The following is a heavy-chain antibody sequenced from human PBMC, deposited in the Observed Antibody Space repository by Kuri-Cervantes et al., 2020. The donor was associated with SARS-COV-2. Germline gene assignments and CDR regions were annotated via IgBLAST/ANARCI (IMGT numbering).Heavy chain of an antibody. Sequence: VVLLRLSCVASRVTFGNIAMCWVRQAPGKGLEWVAGISGSGDTTFYADAVKGRFTISRDNSKNTLYLQMNSMRAEDTAVYYCARDLGAAIVATTEFDYWGQGILVTVSS. CDR1: RVTFGNIA. V-gene: IGHV3-23*01. D-gene: IGHD5-12*01. CDR2: ISGSGDTT. CDR3: ARDLGAAIVATTEFDY. J-gene: IGHJ4*02.